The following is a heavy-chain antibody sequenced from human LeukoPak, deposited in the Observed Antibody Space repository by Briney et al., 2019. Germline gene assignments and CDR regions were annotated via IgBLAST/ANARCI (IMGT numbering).Heavy chain of an antibody. D-gene: IGHD5-12*01. V-gene: IGHV3-23*01. CDR3: AKATGYDYSHYMDV. CDR2: ISGSGGST. J-gene: IGHJ6*03. CDR1: GFPFRDFG. Sequence: GGSLRLSCAASGFPFRDFGLSWVRQAPGKGLEWVSAISGSGGSTYYADSVKGRFTISRDNSKNTLYLQMNSLRAEDTAVYYCAKATGYDYSHYMDVWGKGTTVTVSS.